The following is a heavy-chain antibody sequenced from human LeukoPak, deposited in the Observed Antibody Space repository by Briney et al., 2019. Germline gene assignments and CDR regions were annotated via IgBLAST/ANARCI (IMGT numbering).Heavy chain of an antibody. CDR2: ISYDGSNK. CDR1: GFTFSSYA. D-gene: IGHD3-3*01. J-gene: IGHJ3*02. Sequence: GGSLRLSCAASGFTFSSYAMHWVRQAPGKGLEWVAVISYDGSNKYYADSVKGRFTISRDNSKNTLYLQMNSLRAEDTAVYYCARGGVSNYDFWSGYPSKAFDIWGQGTMVTVSS. CDR3: ARGGVSNYDFWSGYPSKAFDI. V-gene: IGHV3-30-3*01.